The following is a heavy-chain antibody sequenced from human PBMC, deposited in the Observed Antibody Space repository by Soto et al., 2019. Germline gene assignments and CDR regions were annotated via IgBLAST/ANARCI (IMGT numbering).Heavy chain of an antibody. CDR3: ATGGGALDI. D-gene: IGHD3-10*01. CDR2: ISGYSGNA. J-gene: IGHJ3*02. Sequence: QIQLVQSGSEVKKPGATVKVSCTASGNIVTNYGINWLRQAPGQGLEWMGCISGYSGNAHHSEKLQGRLTVTTDPATTTAYMELRSLTSDDTALYYCATGGGALDIWGQGTMGIVSS. V-gene: IGHV1-18*01. CDR1: GNIVTNYG.